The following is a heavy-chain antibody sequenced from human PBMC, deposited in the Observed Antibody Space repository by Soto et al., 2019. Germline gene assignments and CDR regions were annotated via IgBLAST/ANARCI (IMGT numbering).Heavy chain of an antibody. CDR3: ARAVAVPAGFDY. J-gene: IGHJ4*02. V-gene: IGHV1-18*01. CDR1: GYTFTTYS. Sequence: GASVKVSCKASGYTFTTYSISWVRQAPGQGLEWMGWINVYNGNTKYAQKLQGRVTMTTDTSTSTAYMELSSLISEDTAVCYCARAVAVPAGFDYWGQGTLVTVSS. D-gene: IGHD6-19*01. CDR2: INVYNGNT.